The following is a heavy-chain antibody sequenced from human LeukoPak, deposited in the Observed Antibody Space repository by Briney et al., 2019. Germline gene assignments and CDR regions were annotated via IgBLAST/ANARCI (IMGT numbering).Heavy chain of an antibody. CDR2: IYYSGST. CDR1: GGSISSYY. V-gene: IGHV4-59*01. J-gene: IGHJ6*02. CDR3: ARDHAAAAGSYYYYYGMDV. D-gene: IGHD6-13*01. Sequence: SETLSLTCTVSGGSISSYYWSWIRQPPGKGLEWIGYIYYSGSTNYNPSLKSRVTISVDTSKNQFSLKLSSVTAADTAVYYCARDHAAAAGSYYYYYGMDVWGQGTTVTVSS.